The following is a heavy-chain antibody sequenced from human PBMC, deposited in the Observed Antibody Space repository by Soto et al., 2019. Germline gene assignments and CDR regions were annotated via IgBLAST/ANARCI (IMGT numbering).Heavy chain of an antibody. CDR1: GGSISSGDYY. V-gene: IGHV4-30-4*01. Sequence: TLSLTCTVSGGSISSGDYYWSWIRQPPGKGLEWIGYIYYSGSTYYNPSLKSRVTISVDTSKNQFSLKLSSVTAADTAVYYCARGYGDYNWFDPWGQETLVTVSS. J-gene: IGHJ5*02. D-gene: IGHD4-17*01. CDR2: IYYSGST. CDR3: ARGYGDYNWFDP.